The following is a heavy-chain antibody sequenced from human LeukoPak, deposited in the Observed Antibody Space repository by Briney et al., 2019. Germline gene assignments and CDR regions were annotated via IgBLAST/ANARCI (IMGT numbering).Heavy chain of an antibody. D-gene: IGHD1-7*01. CDR1: GFTVSPHW. Sequence: GGSLRLSCAASGFTVSPHWLSWVRQAPGKGLEWVAFIHYDGARSYYADSVKGRFTISRDNSRNTLYLQMNSLRPEDTAVYYCAKDGTGTTSIDAFDIWGQGTMVTVSS. V-gene: IGHV3-30*02. CDR3: AKDGTGTTSIDAFDI. CDR2: IHYDGARS. J-gene: IGHJ3*02.